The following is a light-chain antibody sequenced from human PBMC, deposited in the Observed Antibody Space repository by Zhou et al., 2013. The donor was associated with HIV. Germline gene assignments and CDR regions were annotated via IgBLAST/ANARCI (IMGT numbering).Light chain of an antibody. Sequence: DIQMTQSPSSLSASVGDRVTITCRAGQSVNSLLNWYQQKPGKAPKLLIYAASTLQSGVPSRFSGSGSGTDFTLTITSLQPEDSATYYCQQSYSAPRTFGQGTKVEIK. CDR2: AAS. J-gene: IGKJ1*01. CDR1: QSVNSL. CDR3: QQSYSAPRT. V-gene: IGKV1-39*01.